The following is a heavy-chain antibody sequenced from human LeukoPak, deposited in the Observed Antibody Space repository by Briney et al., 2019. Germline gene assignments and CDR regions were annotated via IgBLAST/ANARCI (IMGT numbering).Heavy chain of an antibody. J-gene: IGHJ3*02. D-gene: IGHD2-2*01. CDR1: GYSISSGYY. CDR2: ISHSGIT. V-gene: IGHV4-38-2*01. Sequence: SETLSLTCAVSGYSISSGYYWGWIRQPPGKGLEWIGSISHSGITHYNPSFKSRVTISIDTSKNQFSLKLSSVTAADTAVYYCARKYCSTTNCFAGKAFDIWGQGTMVTVSS. CDR3: ARKYCSTTNCFAGKAFDI.